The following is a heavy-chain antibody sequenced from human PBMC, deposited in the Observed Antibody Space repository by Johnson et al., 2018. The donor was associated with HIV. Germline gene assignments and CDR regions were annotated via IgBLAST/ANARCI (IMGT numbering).Heavy chain of an antibody. V-gene: IGHV3-30-3*01. CDR3: AKEQLLRAFDI. CDR2: ISYGGNKQ. D-gene: IGHD2-15*01. J-gene: IGHJ3*02. CDR1: GFTFSSYA. Sequence: VQLVESGGGVVQPGRSLRLSCAASGFTFSSYAMHWVRQPPGKGLEWVAVISYGGNKQYYVDSVEGRFTISRDNSKDTLYLQMNSLRAEDTAVYYCAKEQLLRAFDIWGQGTMVTVSS.